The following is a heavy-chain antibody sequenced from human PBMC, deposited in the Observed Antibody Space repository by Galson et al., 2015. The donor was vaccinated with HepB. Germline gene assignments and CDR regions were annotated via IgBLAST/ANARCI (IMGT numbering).Heavy chain of an antibody. CDR1: GFSFSYYN. J-gene: IGHJ4*02. CDR2: ISGSGDYS. V-gene: IGHV3-21*01. Sequence: SLRLSCAASGFSFSYYNMYWVRQAPGRGLEWVSSISGSGDYSYYADSVRGRFTISRDNAENSVSLQMNSLRAEDTAVYYCVRHPPRGAPFDYWGKGALVTDPS. CDR3: VRHPPRGAPFDY. D-gene: IGHD3-10*01.